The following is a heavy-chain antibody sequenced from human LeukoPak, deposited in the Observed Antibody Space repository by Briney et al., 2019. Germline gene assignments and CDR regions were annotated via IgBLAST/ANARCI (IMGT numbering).Heavy chain of an antibody. J-gene: IGHJ2*01. CDR2: INPNSGGT. V-gene: IGHV1-2*02. D-gene: IGHD1/OR15-1a*01. Sequence: GASVKVSCKASGYTFSGFYIHWVRQAPGQGLEWMGWINPNSGGTNFAQKFQGRVTMTRDASISTAYMELSRLRSDDTAVYYCARGQRRKHGTGITTWYFDLWGRGTLVTVSS. CDR1: GYTFSGFY. CDR3: ARGQRRKHGTGITTWYFDL.